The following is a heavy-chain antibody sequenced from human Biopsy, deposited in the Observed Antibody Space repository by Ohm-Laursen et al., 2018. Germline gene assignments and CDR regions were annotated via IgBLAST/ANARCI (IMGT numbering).Heavy chain of an antibody. CDR1: GGSISNYY. V-gene: IGHV4-4*07. CDR2: ISSSGST. CDR3: AREPRIAAVAYFDP. Sequence: SETLSLTCTVSGGSISNYYWSWIRQPAGKGLEWIGRISSSGSTNSNPSLKSRVTMSVDTSKNQFSLILSSMTAADTAVYYCAREPRIAAVAYFDPWGQGTLVTVSS. D-gene: IGHD6-13*01. J-gene: IGHJ5*02.